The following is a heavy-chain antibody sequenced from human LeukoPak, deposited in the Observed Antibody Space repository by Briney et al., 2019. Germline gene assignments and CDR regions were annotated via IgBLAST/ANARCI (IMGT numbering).Heavy chain of an antibody. CDR1: GGSITSRTYY. CDR2: IHYSGST. D-gene: IGHD2-15*01. Sequence: SETLSLTCAVSGGSITSRTYYWGWIRQPPGKGLEWIGGIHYSGSTYYSPSLKSRVTISVDTSKKQFFLMLRSVTAADTAVYYCTRVECTDGSCYTFDYWGPGTLVIVSS. V-gene: IGHV4-39*07. CDR3: TRVECTDGSCYTFDY. J-gene: IGHJ4*02.